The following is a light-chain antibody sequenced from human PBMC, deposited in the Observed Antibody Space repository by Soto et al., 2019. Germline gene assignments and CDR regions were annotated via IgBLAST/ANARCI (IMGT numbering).Light chain of an antibody. CDR3: QQYNSYSPT. V-gene: IGKV1-5*03. CDR2: KAS. CDR1: QSISVW. J-gene: IGKJ1*01. Sequence: LSASVGDRVTITCRASQSISVWLAWYQQKAGKAPNLLIYKASRLESGVPSRFSGSGSETEFTLTISGLQPGDSATYYCQQYNSYSPTFGQGTKVDIK.